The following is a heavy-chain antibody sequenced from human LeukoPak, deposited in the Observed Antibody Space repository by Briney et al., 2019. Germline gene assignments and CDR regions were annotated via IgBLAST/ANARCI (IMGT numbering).Heavy chain of an antibody. CDR3: ARDRWGFGEFNYYYYMDV. CDR1: GGSISSYY. D-gene: IGHD3-10*01. Sequence: SETLSLTCTVSGGSISSYYWSWIRQPPGKGLEWIGYIYYSGSTNYNPPLKSRVTISVDTSKNQFSLKLSSVTAADTAVYYCARDRWGFGEFNYYYYMDVWGKGTTVTISS. CDR2: IYYSGST. V-gene: IGHV4-59*12. J-gene: IGHJ6*03.